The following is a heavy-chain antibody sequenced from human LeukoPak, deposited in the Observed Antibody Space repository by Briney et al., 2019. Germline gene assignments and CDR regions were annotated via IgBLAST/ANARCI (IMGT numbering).Heavy chain of an antibody. Sequence: PGGSLRLSCAASGFTFSSYAMHWVRQAPGKGLDWVAFIHYDGSNKYYADSVKGRFTISRDDSKNTLYLQMNSLRAEDTAVYYCAKAASKRTDYGDYAFYYYMGVWGKGTTVTISS. CDR1: GFTFSSYA. CDR3: AKAASKRTDYGDYAFYYYMGV. J-gene: IGHJ6*03. V-gene: IGHV3-30*02. CDR2: IHYDGSNK. D-gene: IGHD4-17*01.